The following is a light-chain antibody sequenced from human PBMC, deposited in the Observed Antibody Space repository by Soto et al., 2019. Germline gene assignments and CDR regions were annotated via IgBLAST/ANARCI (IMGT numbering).Light chain of an antibody. J-gene: IGKJ2*01. Sequence: DIQMTQSLSSLSASVGDRVTITCQASQDISNYLNWYQQKPGKAPKLLIYDASNLETGVPSRFSGSGSGTDFTFTISSLQPEDIATYYCQQYDNLPYTFGHGTKLEIK. CDR2: DAS. CDR3: QQYDNLPYT. CDR1: QDISNY. V-gene: IGKV1-33*01.